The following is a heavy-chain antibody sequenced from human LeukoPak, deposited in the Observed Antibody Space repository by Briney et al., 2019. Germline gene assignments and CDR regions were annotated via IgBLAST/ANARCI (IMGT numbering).Heavy chain of an antibody. CDR1: GYTFTSYY. J-gene: IGHJ6*03. CDR3: ARDGRDKRGGYYMDV. CDR2: ISAYNGNT. Sequence: ASVKVSCKASGYTFTSYYMHWVRQAPGQGLEWMGWISAYNGNTNYAQKFQGRVTMTTDTSTSTAYMELSSLRSEDTAVYYCARDGRDKRGGYYMDVWGKGTTVTVSS. V-gene: IGHV1-18*04. D-gene: IGHD3-16*01.